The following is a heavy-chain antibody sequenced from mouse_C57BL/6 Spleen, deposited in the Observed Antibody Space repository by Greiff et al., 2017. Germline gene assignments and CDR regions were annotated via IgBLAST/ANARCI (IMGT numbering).Heavy chain of an antibody. CDR1: GYAFSSYW. CDR2: IYPGDGDT. CDR3: ARGGEFYYFDY. V-gene: IGHV1-80*01. J-gene: IGHJ2*01. Sequence: QVQLQQSGAELVKPGASVKISCKASGYAFSSYWMNWVKQRPGKGLEWIGQIYPGDGDTNYNGKFKGKATLTADKSSSTAYMQLSSLTSEDAAVYFCARGGEFYYFDYWGQGTTLTVSS.